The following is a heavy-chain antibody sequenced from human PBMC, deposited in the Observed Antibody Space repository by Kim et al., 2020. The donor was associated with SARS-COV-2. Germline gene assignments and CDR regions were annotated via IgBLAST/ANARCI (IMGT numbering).Heavy chain of an antibody. J-gene: IGHJ6*02. D-gene: IGHD5-18*01. CDR3: ARDREIQLWPDYYYYGMDV. CDR2: IIPIFGTA. Sequence: SVKVSCKASGGTFSSYAISWVRQAPGQGLEWMGGIIPIFGTANYAQKFQGRVTITADESTSTAYMELSSLRSEDTAVYYCARDREIQLWPDYYYYGMDVWGQGTTVTVSS. V-gene: IGHV1-69*13. CDR1: GGTFSSYA.